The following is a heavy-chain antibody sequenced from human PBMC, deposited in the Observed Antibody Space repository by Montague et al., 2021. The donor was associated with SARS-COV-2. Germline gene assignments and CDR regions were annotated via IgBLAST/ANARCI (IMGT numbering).Heavy chain of an antibody. CDR1: GDSISSYY. CDR2: AYYVPSTNSTNT. D-gene: IGHD3-16*01. CDR3: ARTWRFVQSYVLDI. J-gene: IGHJ3*02. Sequence: SETLSLTYSVSGDSISSYYYNWVRQTPGKGLEWIGYAYYVPSTNSTNTTSNPSLKRRVTISLDTSENQFSLKFSSVTAADTAVYYCARTWRFVQSYVLDIWGQETMVTVSS. V-gene: IGHV4-59*01.